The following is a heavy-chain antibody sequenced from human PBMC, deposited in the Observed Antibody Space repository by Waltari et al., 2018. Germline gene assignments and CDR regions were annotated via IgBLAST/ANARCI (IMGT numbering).Heavy chain of an antibody. Sequence: EVQLVETGGGLIQPGGSLRLSCAASGFSVSSNYISWDRQAPGKGREWVSVIYSGGSTYYADSVKGRFTISRDNSKNTLYLQMNSLRADDTAVYYCASDFGKGYSNTIFRYWGQGTLVTVSS. D-gene: IGHD4-4*01. CDR3: ASDFGKGYSNTIFRY. V-gene: IGHV3-53*02. J-gene: IGHJ4*02. CDR1: GFSVSSNY. CDR2: IYSGGST.